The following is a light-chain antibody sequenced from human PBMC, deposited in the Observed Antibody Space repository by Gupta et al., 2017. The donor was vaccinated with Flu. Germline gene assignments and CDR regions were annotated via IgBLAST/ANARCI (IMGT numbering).Light chain of an antibody. CDR3: HPDDTNNVV. CDR1: SGRIASSC. CDR2: ENS. V-gene: IGLV6-57*01. J-gene: IGLJ2*01. Sequence: KGTISWTSSSGRIASSCVCWCQRRPGRTPNSLMYENSNRRSAVPDRFSGAIDRSTTAAAPTIAARKDEDEDDYYCHPDDTNNVVFGGGTKLTVL.